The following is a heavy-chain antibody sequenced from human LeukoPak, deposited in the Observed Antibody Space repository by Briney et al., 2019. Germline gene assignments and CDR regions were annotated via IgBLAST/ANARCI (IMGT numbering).Heavy chain of an antibody. V-gene: IGHV1-2*02. CDR3: AAALGIVATGGDY. Sequence: ASVKVSCKASGYTFTGYYMHWVRQAPGQGLEWMGWINPNSGGTNYAQKFQGRVTMTRDTSISTAYMELSRLRSDDTAVYYCAAALGIVATGGDYWGQGTLVTVSS. CDR2: INPNSGGT. CDR1: GYTFTGYY. J-gene: IGHJ4*02. D-gene: IGHD5-12*01.